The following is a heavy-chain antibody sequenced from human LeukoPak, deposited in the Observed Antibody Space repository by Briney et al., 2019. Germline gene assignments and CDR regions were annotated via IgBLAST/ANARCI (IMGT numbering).Heavy chain of an antibody. D-gene: IGHD1-1*01. V-gene: IGHV1-8*02. Sequence: GASVKVPCKPSGGTFSSYAVSWARQATGQGLAWMGWMNPNSGNTGYAQKFQGRVTMTRNTSISTAYMELSSLRSEDTAVYYCARPPGSYWFDAWGQGTLVTVSS. CDR1: GGTFSSYA. J-gene: IGHJ5*02. CDR2: MNPNSGNT. CDR3: ARPPGSYWFDA.